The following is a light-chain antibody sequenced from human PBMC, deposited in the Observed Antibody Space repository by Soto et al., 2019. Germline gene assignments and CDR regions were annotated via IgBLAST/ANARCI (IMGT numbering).Light chain of an antibody. V-gene: IGKV3-20*01. CDR2: GAS. Sequence: EIVLTQSPGTLSLSPGERATLSCRASRGVTRSLAWLQQKAGQAPRLLIYGASTRATGIPDRFSGSGSGTDFTLIISRVEPEDFAVYYCLQHGTSPYTFGQGTKVDIK. CDR1: RGVTRS. J-gene: IGKJ1*01. CDR3: LQHGTSPYT.